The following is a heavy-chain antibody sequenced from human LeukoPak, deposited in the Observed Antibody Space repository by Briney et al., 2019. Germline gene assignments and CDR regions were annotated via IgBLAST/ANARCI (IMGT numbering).Heavy chain of an antibody. D-gene: IGHD2-21*01. CDR1: GFTFSTYA. J-gene: IGHJ3*02. CDR2: ISSSGSAT. V-gene: IGHV3-23*01. Sequence: GGSLRLSCTVSGFTFSTYAMSWVRQAPGRGLEWVSAISSSGSATHFADSVKGRFIISRDNSKNTLYLEMKSLRAEDTALYFCAQDGYCGDAHCYTGAIEMWGQGTMVTVSS. CDR3: AQDGYCGDAHCYTGAIEM.